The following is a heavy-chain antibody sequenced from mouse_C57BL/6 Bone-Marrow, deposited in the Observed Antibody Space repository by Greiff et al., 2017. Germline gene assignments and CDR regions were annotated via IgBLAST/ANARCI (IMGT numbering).Heavy chain of an antibody. CDR3: ARGEGYYD. V-gene: IGHV1-82*01. CDR1: GYAFSSSW. J-gene: IGHJ2*01. Sequence: QVQLKESGPELVKPGASVKISCKASGYAFSSSWMNWVKQRPGKGLEWIGRIYPGDGDTNYNGKFKGKATLTADKSSSTAYMQLSGLTSEDSAVYFCARGEGYYDWGQGTTLTVSS. D-gene: IGHD1-1*02. CDR2: IYPGDGDT.